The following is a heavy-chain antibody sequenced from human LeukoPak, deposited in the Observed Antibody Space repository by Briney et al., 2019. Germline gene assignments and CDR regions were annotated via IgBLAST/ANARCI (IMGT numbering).Heavy chain of an antibody. Sequence: ALVKVSCRASGYTFTGYQMHWVRQAPGQGLEWMGWIDPKNGGTNYAQKFQGRVTMTRDTSITAAYMELNTLKYDDAAVYYCAVLSGCTSASCYRGFNYWGQGTLVTVSS. D-gene: IGHD2-2*02. V-gene: IGHV1-2*02. CDR3: AVLSGCTSASCYRGFNY. CDR2: IDPKNGGT. J-gene: IGHJ4*02. CDR1: GYTFTGYQ.